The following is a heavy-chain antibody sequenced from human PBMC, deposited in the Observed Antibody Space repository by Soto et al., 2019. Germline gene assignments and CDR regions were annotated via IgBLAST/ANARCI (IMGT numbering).Heavy chain of an antibody. CDR2: TYDSGST. V-gene: IGHV4-59*01. Sequence: SETLSHTCTVSGGSFNSYPGSWIRKTTGRGLEWVGFTYDSGSTHYNPSLKSRVTISVDTSKSQFSLKLSSVSTADTAVYYCGRLWGPENWGLQSFDIWGQGAMVTVSS. J-gene: IGHJ3*02. CDR3: GRLWGPENWGLQSFDI. D-gene: IGHD7-27*01. CDR1: GGSFNSYP.